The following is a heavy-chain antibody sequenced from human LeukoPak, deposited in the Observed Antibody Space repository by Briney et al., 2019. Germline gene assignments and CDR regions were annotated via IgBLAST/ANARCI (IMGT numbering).Heavy chain of an antibody. CDR2: INHSGST. D-gene: IGHD2-15*01. V-gene: IGHV4-34*01. J-gene: IGHJ4*02. Sequence: KPSETLSLTCAVYGGSFSGYYWSWIRQPPGRGLEWIGEINHSGSTNYNPSLKSRVTISVDTSKNQFSLKLSSVTAADTAVYYCARGPCSGGSCYWSDFDYWGQGTLVTVSS. CDR3: ARGPCSGGSCYWSDFDY. CDR1: GGSFSGYY.